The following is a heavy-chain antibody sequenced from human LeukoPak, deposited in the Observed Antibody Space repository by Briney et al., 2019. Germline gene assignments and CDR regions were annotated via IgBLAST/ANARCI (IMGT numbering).Heavy chain of an antibody. Sequence: ASETLSLTCAVSGGSISSGGYSWSWIRQPPGKGLEWIGYIYHSGSTYYNPSLKSRVTISVDRSKNQFSLKLSSVTAADTAMYYCARGLGYCSGGSCPEFDYWGQGTLVTVSS. CDR3: ARGLGYCSGGSCPEFDY. D-gene: IGHD2-15*01. V-gene: IGHV4-30-2*01. CDR2: IYHSGST. CDR1: GGSISSGGYS. J-gene: IGHJ4*02.